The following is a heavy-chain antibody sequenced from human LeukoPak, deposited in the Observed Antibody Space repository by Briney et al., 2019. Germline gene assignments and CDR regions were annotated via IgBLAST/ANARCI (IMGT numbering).Heavy chain of an antibody. J-gene: IGHJ4*02. CDR2: ISYDGSNK. CDR3: AREVYSSSSTIDY. CDR1: GFTFSSYA. D-gene: IGHD6-6*01. V-gene: IGHV3-30*04. Sequence: GGSLRLSCAASGFTFSSYAMHWVRQAPGKGLEWVAVISYDGSNKYYADSVKGRFTISRDNSKNTLYLQMNSLRAEDTAVYYCAREVYSSSSTIDYWGQGTLVTVSS.